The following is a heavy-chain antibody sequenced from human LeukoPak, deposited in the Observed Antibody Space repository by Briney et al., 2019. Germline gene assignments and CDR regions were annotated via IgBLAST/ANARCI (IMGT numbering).Heavy chain of an antibody. CDR1: GGSISSSSYY. V-gene: IGHV4-39*01. Sequence: PSETLSLTCTVSGGSISSSSYYWGWIRQPPGKGLEWIGSIYYSGSTYYSPSLKSRVTISVDTSKNQFSLKLSSVTAADTAVYYCARYSNPLYYFDYWGQGTLVTVSS. CDR2: IYYSGST. CDR3: ARYSNPLYYFDY. J-gene: IGHJ4*02. D-gene: IGHD4-11*01.